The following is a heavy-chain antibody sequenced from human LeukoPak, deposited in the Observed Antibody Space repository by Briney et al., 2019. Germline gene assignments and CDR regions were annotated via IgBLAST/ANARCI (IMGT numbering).Heavy chain of an antibody. Sequence: SETLSLTCTVSGGSLSSSSYYWGWLRQPQGTGREWVGSIYYSGSTYYNPSLKSRVTISVDTSKIQFSLRLSSVTAADTAVYYCARRENGWYGGVAQDYWGQGTLVTVSS. D-gene: IGHD6-19*01. CDR2: IYYSGST. J-gene: IGHJ4*02. CDR1: GGSLSSSSYY. V-gene: IGHV4-39*01. CDR3: ARRENGWYGGVAQDY.